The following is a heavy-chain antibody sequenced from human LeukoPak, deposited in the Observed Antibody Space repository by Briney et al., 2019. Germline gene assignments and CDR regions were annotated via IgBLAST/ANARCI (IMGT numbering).Heavy chain of an antibody. J-gene: IGHJ4*02. Sequence: PGGSLRLSCAASGFTFSSYAMSWVRQAPGKGLEWVSAISGSGGSTYYADSVKGRFTISRDNSKDTVYLQMNVLGAEDTAVYYCAKDRYYYDSSWPFDYWGQGTLVTVSS. CDR2: ISGSGGST. CDR1: GFTFSSYA. D-gene: IGHD3-22*01. CDR3: AKDRYYYDSSWPFDY. V-gene: IGHV3-23*01.